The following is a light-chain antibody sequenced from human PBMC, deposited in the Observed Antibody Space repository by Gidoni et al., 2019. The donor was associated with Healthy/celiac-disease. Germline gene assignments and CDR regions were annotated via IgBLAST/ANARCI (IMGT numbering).Light chain of an antibody. CDR1: SSDVGGYNY. CDR2: DVS. J-gene: IGLJ2*01. Sequence: QSALTQPASASGSPGQPITISCTGTSSDVGGYNYVSWYQQHPGKAPKLMIYDVSNRPSGVSNRFSGSKSGNTASLTISGLQAEDEADYYCSSYTSSSILEIGGGTKLTVL. CDR3: SSYTSSSILE. V-gene: IGLV2-14*03.